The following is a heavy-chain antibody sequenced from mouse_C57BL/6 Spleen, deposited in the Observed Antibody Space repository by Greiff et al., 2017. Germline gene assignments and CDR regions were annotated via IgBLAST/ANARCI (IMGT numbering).Heavy chain of an antibody. CDR1: GYTFTSYW. J-gene: IGHJ4*01. Sequence: QVQLQQPGAELVRPGSSVKLSCKASGYTFTSYWMHWVKQRPIQGLEWIGNIDPSDSETHYNQKFKDKATLTVDKSSSTAYMQLSSLTSEDSAVYYCARVDYYGSSYGGYAMDYWGQGTSVTVSS. CDR3: ARVDYYGSSYGGYAMDY. D-gene: IGHD1-1*01. CDR2: IDPSDSET. V-gene: IGHV1-52*01.